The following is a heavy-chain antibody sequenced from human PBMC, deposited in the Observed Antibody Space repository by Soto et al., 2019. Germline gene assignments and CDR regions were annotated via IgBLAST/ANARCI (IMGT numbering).Heavy chain of an antibody. Sequence: ASVKVSCKASGYTLTGDYMHWVRRAPGQGLEWMGWMTPNSGFTNYAQKFQGRVTMTRDTSISTAYMELSRLTSDDTAVYFCAKDKGALVNFDHWGQGTPVTV. CDR3: AKDKGALVNFDH. CDR2: MTPNSGFT. CDR1: GYTLTGDY. V-gene: IGHV1-2*02. D-gene: IGHD2-21*01. J-gene: IGHJ5*02.